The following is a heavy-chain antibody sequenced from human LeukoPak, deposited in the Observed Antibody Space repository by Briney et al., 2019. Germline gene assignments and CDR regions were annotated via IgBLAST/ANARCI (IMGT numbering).Heavy chain of an antibody. CDR2: ISSSGGST. CDR3: ARVLWNGDYPRFDY. V-gene: IGHV3-23*01. CDR1: GFTFTTYA. J-gene: IGHJ4*02. Sequence: GGSLRLSCAASGFTFTTYAMSWVRQAPGKGLEWVSSISSSGGSTYYADSVKGRFTISRDNSKNTLYLQMNSLRDEDTAVYYCARVLWNGDYPRFDYWGQGTLVTVSS. D-gene: IGHD4-17*01.